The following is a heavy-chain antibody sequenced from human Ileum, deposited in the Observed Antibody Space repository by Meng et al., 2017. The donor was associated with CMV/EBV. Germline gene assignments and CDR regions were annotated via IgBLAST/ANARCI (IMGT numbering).Heavy chain of an antibody. D-gene: IGHD1-26*01. J-gene: IGHJ5*02. V-gene: IGHV4-39*07. CDR1: VDPVISSTSN. Sequence: QATVPVLVRPAQTLSPPYLVPVDPVISSTSNGRCHRQPRGKRLECIGTVLISGIPYCNPSLKNRATISVDASKNQFSLNLSSLTAAATAVYYCMRELDHYTNYYRVASWGKGTLVTVSS. CDR3: MRELDHYTNYYRVAS. CDR2: VLISGIP.